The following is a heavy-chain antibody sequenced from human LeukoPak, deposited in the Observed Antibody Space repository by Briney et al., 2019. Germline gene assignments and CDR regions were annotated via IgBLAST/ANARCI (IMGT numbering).Heavy chain of an antibody. D-gene: IGHD2-2*03. CDR2: ISSSSSYI. CDR1: GFTFSSYS. V-gene: IGHV3-21*04. CDR3: AKDRMDPVNY. Sequence: PGGSLRLSCAASGFTFSSYSMNWVRQAPGKGLERVSSISSSSSYIYYADSVKGRFTISRDNSKNTLYLQMNSLRAEDTALYYCAKDRMDPVNYWGQGTLVTVSS. J-gene: IGHJ4*02.